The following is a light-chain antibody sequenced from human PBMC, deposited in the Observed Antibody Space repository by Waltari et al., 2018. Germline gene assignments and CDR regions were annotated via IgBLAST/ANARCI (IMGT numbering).Light chain of an antibody. CDR1: SSDIGAYKH. J-gene: IGLJ3*02. CDR3: TSFTSSATWV. CDR2: EVS. Sequence: QSALTQPASVSGSPGQSITISCTGTSSDIGAYKHVSWYQQHPGKAPKLMIYEVSNRPSGVSKRVSGSKSGNTASLTISGLQADDESHYYCTSFTSSATWVFGGGTKVTVL. V-gene: IGLV2-14*01.